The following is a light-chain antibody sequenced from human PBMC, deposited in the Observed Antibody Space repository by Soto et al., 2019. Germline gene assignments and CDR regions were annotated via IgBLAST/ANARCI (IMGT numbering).Light chain of an antibody. CDR1: QSVSSSY. J-gene: IGKJ5*01. V-gene: IGKV3-20*01. Sequence: EIVLTQSPGTLSLSPGERATLSCRASQSVSSSYLAWYQQKPGQAPRLLIYGASSRATGIPDRFSGSGSGTHFTLTISSLEPEDFAVYYCRPYDRSPITFGQGTRLEIK. CDR2: GAS. CDR3: RPYDRSPIT.